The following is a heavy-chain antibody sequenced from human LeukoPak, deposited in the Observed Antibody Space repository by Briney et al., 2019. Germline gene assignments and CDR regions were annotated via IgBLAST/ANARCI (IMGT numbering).Heavy chain of an antibody. Sequence: QPGRSLRLSCAASGFTFSSYGMHWVRQAPGKGLEWVSGITGSGGSTYYADSVKGRFTVSRDNSKNTLYLQMNSLRVEDTAVYYCARDRGSSSLIYFDYCGQGTLVTVSS. J-gene: IGHJ4*02. D-gene: IGHD6-13*01. CDR1: GFTFSSYG. CDR3: ARDRGSSSLIYFDY. V-gene: IGHV3-23*01. CDR2: ITGSGGST.